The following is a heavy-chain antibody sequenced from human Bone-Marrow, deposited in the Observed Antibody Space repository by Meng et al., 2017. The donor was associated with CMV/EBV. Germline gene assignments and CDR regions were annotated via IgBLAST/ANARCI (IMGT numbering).Heavy chain of an antibody. CDR2: INPNSGGT. Sequence: ASVKVSCKASGYTFTGYYMHWVRQAPGQGLEWMGWINPNSGGTNYAQKFQGRVTMTRDTSISTAYMELSRLRSDDTAVYYCAREGRYCSGGSCYSGGYYYYGMDVWGRGTTVTVSS. V-gene: IGHV1-2*02. J-gene: IGHJ6*02. CDR3: AREGRYCSGGSCYSGGYYYYGMDV. D-gene: IGHD2-15*01. CDR1: GYTFTGYY.